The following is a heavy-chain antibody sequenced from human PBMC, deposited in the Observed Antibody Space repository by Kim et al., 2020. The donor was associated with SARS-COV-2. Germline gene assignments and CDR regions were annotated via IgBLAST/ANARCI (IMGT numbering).Heavy chain of an antibody. CDR3: TTLADQLLFEYFQH. CDR2: IKSKTDGGTT. Sequence: GGSLRLSCAASGFTFSNAWMSWVRQAPGKGLEWVGRIKSKTDGGTTDYAAPVKGRFTISRDDSKNTLYLQMNSLKTEDTAVYYCTTLADQLLFEYFQHWGQGTLVTVSS. D-gene: IGHD2-2*01. J-gene: IGHJ1*01. CDR1: GFTFSNAW. V-gene: IGHV3-15*01.